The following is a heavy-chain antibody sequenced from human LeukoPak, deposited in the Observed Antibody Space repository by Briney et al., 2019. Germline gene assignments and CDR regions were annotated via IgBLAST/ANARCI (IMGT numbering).Heavy chain of an antibody. CDR2: IYYSGST. J-gene: IGHJ6*02. D-gene: IGHD4-11*01. CDR1: GDSISSYY. CDR3: VRDQYLHGMDV. Sequence: PSETLSLTCTVSGDSISSYYWSWIRQPPGKGLEWIGYIYYSGSTNYNPSLKSRVTISVDTSKNQFSLKLGSVTAADTAVYYCVRDQYLHGMDVWGQGTTVTVSS. V-gene: IGHV4-59*01.